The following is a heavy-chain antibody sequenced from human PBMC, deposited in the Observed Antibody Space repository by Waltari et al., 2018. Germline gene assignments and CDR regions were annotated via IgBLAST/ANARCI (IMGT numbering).Heavy chain of an antibody. D-gene: IGHD6-13*01. J-gene: IGHJ6*03. CDR2: IIPIFGTA. V-gene: IGHV1-69*05. CDR1: GGSFSRYT. CDR3: ARGGYSSPPATYYYYYMDV. Sequence: QVQLVQSGAEVKKPGSSVKVSCKASGGSFSRYTSSWVRQAPGQGLEWMGGIIPIFGTANYAQKFQGRVTITTDESTSTAYMELSSLRSEDTAVYYCARGGYSSPPATYYYYYMDVWGKGTTVTVSS.